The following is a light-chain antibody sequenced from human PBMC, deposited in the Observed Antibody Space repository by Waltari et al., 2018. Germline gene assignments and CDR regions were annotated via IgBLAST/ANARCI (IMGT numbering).Light chain of an antibody. V-gene: IGLV3-21*04. CDR2: DDS. J-gene: IGLJ2*01. CDR3: QVWDSNTDHVI. CDR1: NIGVKS. Sequence: SSVLTQPPSVSLAPGKTASITCGGNNIGVKSVHWYQQRPGQAPVLVIYDDSARPSGIPERFSGSNSGNTATLTLSRVEAGDGADYYCQVWDSNTDHVIFGGGTKLTVL.